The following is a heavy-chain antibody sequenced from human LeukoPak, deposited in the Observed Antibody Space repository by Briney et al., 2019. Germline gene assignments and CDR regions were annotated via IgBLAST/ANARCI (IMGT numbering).Heavy chain of an antibody. CDR3: ASRIATAGSVDY. D-gene: IGHD6-13*01. CDR2: IYSSGST. V-gene: IGHV3-53*01. Sequence: GGSLRLSCAASGFTVSSNYMSWVRQAPGKGLEWVSVIYSSGSTYYADSVMGRFTISRDNSKNTLHLQMNTLRAEDTAVYYCASRIATAGSVDYWGQGTLVIVSS. CDR1: GFTVSSNY. J-gene: IGHJ4*02.